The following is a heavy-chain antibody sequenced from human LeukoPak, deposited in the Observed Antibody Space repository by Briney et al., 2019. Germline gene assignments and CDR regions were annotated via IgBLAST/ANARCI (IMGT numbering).Heavy chain of an antibody. V-gene: IGHV1-2*02. D-gene: IGHD2-2*01. J-gene: IGHJ6*03. CDR1: GYTFTSYY. Sequence: PGASVKVSCKASGYTFTSYYMHWVRQAPGQGLEWMGWINPNSGGTNYAQKFQGRVTMTRDTSISTAYMELSRLRSDDTAVYYCARGITEVHCSSTSCYPVVGYYYYMDVWGKGTTVTISS. CDR2: INPNSGGT. CDR3: ARGITEVHCSSTSCYPVVGYYYYMDV.